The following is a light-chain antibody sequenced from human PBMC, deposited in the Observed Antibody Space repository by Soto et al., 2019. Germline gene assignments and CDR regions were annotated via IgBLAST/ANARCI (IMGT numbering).Light chain of an antibody. J-gene: IGLJ1*01. CDR2: DDN. CDR1: SSKIGGNS. CDR3: GSWDSSLSAYV. Sequence: QSVLTQPPSVSAPPGQKVTISCSGSSSKIGGNSVSWYQQLPGTAPKLLIYDDNKRPSGIPDRFSGSKSGTSATLGITGFQTGDEADYYCGSWDSSLSAYVFGTGTKVTVL. V-gene: IGLV1-51*01.